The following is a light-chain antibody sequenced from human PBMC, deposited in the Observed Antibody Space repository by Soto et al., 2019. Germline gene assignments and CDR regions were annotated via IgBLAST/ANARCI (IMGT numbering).Light chain of an antibody. CDR1: QSVSST. J-gene: IGKJ1*01. CDR3: QHYDNWPPWT. CDR2: NAI. V-gene: IGKV3-15*01. Sequence: ERVMTQSPATLSVSPGERATLSCRASQSVSSTLAWYQQKPCQAPRLLIYNAITRATGIPARFSGSGAGTDFTLTISSLQTEDFAVYYCQHYDNWPPWTFGQGTKVEI.